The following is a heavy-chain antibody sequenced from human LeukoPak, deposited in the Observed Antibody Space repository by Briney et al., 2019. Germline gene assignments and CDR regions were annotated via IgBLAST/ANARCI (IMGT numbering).Heavy chain of an antibody. Sequence: ASVKVSCKASGYTLTGYYMHWVRQAPGQGLEWMGWINPNSGGTNYAQKFQGRVTMTRDTSISTAYMELSRLRSDDTAVYYCARDPGIAARRKYFQHWGQGTLVTVSS. J-gene: IGHJ1*01. CDR3: ARDPGIAARRKYFQH. CDR2: INPNSGGT. D-gene: IGHD6-6*01. CDR1: GYTLTGYY. V-gene: IGHV1-2*02.